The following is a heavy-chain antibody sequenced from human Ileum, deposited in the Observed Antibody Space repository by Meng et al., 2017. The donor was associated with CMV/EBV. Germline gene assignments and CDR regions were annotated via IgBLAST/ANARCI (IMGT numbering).Heavy chain of an antibody. CDR3: KRTPSY. Sequence: GGSLRLSCEAYGFTFSDYWMTWVRQAPGKGLEWVANINQDGNRKYYVGSLEGRVTISRDNARNSLYLQMNSLRAEDTAVYYCKRTPSYWGQGTLVTVSS. V-gene: IGHV3-7*04. J-gene: IGHJ4*02. D-gene: IGHD2-15*01. CDR1: GFTFSDYW. CDR2: INQDGNRK.